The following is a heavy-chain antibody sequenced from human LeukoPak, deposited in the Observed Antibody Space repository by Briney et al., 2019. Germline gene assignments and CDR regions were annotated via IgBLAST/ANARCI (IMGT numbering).Heavy chain of an antibody. J-gene: IGHJ3*02. CDR3: AGRPYDYVWGSYRYPAFDI. CDR1: GGSISSSNW. Sequence: SGTLSLTCAVSGGSISSSNWWSWVRQPPGKGLEWIGEIYHSGSTNYNPSLKSRVTISVDKSKNQFSLKLSSVTAADTAVYYCAGRPYDYVWGSYRYPAFDIWGQGTMVTVSS. D-gene: IGHD3-16*02. CDR2: IYHSGST. V-gene: IGHV4-4*02.